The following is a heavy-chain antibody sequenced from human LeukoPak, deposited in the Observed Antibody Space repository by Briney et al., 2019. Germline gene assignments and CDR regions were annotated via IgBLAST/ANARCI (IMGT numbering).Heavy chain of an antibody. D-gene: IGHD3-10*01. CDR2: IKQDGSEK. CDR1: GDSIRGYY. Sequence: SSETLSLTCTVSGDSIRGYYWSWVRQAPGKGLEWVANIKQDGSEKYYVDSVKGRFTVSKDNARNSLFLQMNSLRTEDTAVYYCARGRISMVRGLIRVTHFDSSGQGTLATVSS. V-gene: IGHV3-7*01. CDR3: ARGRISMVRGLIRVTHFDS. J-gene: IGHJ4*02.